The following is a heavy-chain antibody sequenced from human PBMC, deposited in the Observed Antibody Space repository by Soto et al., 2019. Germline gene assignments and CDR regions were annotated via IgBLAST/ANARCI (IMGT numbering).Heavy chain of an antibody. CDR1: GFTFSNYG. V-gene: IGHV3-33*01. CDR3: ARRYFDLFDGFDY. CDR2: IWHDGSNT. D-gene: IGHD3-9*01. J-gene: IGHJ4*02. Sequence: PGGSLRLSCTASGFTFSNYGMHWVRQAPGKGLEWVALIWHDGSNTYYADAVKGRFTISRDNFKNTLYLQMNSLRDEDTAEYYCARRYFDLFDGFDYCGQRTLVTVSS.